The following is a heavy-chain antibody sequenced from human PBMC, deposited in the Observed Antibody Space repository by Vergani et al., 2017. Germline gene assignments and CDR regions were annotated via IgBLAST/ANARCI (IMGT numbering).Heavy chain of an antibody. D-gene: IGHD2-2*01. Sequence: QVQLVQSGAEVKKPGASVKVSCKASGYTFTSYYMHWVRQAPGQGLEWMGIINPSGGSTSNAQKFQGRVTMTRDTSTSTVYMELSSLRSEDTAVYYCARDRRYCSSTSCYVGRDWFDPWGQGTLVTVSS. CDR2: INPSGGST. CDR3: ARDRRYCSSTSCYVGRDWFDP. V-gene: IGHV1-46*01. J-gene: IGHJ5*02. CDR1: GYTFTSYY.